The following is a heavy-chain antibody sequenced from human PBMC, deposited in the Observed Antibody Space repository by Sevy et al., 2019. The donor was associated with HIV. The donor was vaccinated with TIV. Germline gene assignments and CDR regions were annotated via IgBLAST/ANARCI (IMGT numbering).Heavy chain of an antibody. J-gene: IGHJ4*02. CDR2: ISSSSSYI. V-gene: IGHV3-21*01. D-gene: IGHD5-18*01. Sequence: GGSLRLSCAASGFTFSSYSMNWVRQAPGKGLEWVSSISSSSSYIYYADSVKGRFTISRDNAKNSLYLHMNSLRAEDPAVTYCARLRARGYSYGSLDYWGQGTLVTVSS. CDR1: GFTFSSYS. CDR3: ARLRARGYSYGSLDY.